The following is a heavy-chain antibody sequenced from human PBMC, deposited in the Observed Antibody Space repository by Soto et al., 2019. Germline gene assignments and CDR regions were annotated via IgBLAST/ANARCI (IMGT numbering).Heavy chain of an antibody. V-gene: IGHV3-74*01. D-gene: IGHD2-21*02. Sequence: PVGSLRLSCAASGFTFSSHWMHWVRQAPGKGLVWVSRINTDGSTTNYADYVKGRFTVSRDNAKNTLYLQMNSLRAEDTAVYYCASSLLRPLDLNYWGQGTPVTVSS. J-gene: IGHJ4*02. CDR1: GFTFSSHW. CDR3: ASSLLRPLDLNY. CDR2: INTDGSTT.